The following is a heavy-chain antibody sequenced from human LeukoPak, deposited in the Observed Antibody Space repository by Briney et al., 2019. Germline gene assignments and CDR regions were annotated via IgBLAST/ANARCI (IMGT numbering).Heavy chain of an antibody. Sequence: SETLSLTCTVSGGSINSFYWSWIRQPPGKGLEWIGYIYYSGNTNYNPSLKSRVTISVDTSKNQFSLKLRSVTAADTAVYYCARGRTLGYCSSTSCHAFDIWGQGTMVTVSS. J-gene: IGHJ3*02. D-gene: IGHD2-2*01. V-gene: IGHV4-59*01. CDR2: IYYSGNT. CDR1: GGSINSFY. CDR3: ARGRTLGYCSSTSCHAFDI.